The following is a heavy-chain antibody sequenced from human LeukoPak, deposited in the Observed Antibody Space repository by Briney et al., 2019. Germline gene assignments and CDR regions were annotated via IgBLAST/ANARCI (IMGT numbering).Heavy chain of an antibody. D-gene: IGHD6-13*01. J-gene: IGHJ4*02. V-gene: IGHV1-2*02. CDR1: GYTFTGYY. CDR2: IYPNSGGT. Sequence: SSEKVSCKASGYTFTGYYMHWVRQAPGQGLEWMGGIYPNSGGTNYAQKFQGRVTMTRDTSISTAYMELSRLRSDDTAVYYCARDLQQLVVDYWGQGTLVTVSS. CDR3: ARDLQQLVVDY.